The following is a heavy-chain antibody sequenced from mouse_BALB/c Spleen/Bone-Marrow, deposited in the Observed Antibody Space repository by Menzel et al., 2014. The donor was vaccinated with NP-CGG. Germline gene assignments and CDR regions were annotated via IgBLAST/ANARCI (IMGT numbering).Heavy chain of an antibody. CDR1: GYTFTNYV. V-gene: IGHV1-14*01. J-gene: IGHJ2*01. CDR2: INPYNDGT. D-gene: IGHD1-1*01. CDR3: ARNLDYYGSSYGY. Sequence: LKQSGPDLVNPGASVKMSCKASGYTFTNYVMHWVKQKPGQGLEWIGFINPYNDGTKYNERFKGKATLTLDKSSSTAYVELSGLTTEDSAVYYCARNLDYYGSSYGYWGQGTTLTVSS.